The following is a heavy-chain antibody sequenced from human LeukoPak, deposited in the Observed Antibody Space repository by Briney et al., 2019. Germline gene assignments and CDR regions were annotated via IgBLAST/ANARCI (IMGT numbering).Heavy chain of an antibody. CDR2: IYPGDSDT. D-gene: IGHD3-10*01. J-gene: IGHJ3*02. CDR3: ARAMVRGVVGVLNAFDI. Sequence: GESLKISCKGSGYSFTSYWIGWVRQMTGKGLEWMGIIYPGDSDTRYSPSFQGQVTISADKSISAAYLQWSSLKASDTAIYYCARAMVRGVVGVLNAFDIWGQGTMVTVSS. CDR1: GYSFTSYW. V-gene: IGHV5-51*01.